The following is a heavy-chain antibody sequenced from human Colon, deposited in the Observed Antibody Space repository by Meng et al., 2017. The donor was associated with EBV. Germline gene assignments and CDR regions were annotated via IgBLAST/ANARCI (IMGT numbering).Heavy chain of an antibody. V-gene: IGHV4-34*01. CDR2: VSHPGSA. CDR1: GGSFSGYV. Sequence: LLRQLGAGLLKPSETLSLPCTVNGGSFSGYVWSWVRQPPGKGMEWIGEVSHPGSANYNPSLKSRVTISVDASEKQFSLRLTSVTAADSAVYYCARVPTTGYKDHWGQGTLVTVSS. J-gene: IGHJ4*02. CDR3: ARVPTTGYKDH. D-gene: IGHD3-9*01.